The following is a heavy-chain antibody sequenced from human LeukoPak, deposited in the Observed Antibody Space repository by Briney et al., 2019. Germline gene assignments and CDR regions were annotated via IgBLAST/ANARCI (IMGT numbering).Heavy chain of an antibody. CDR2: TSLDGSDN. V-gene: IGHV3-30*04. D-gene: IGHD5-12*01. CDR3: AKDSGSSSGYESWFDP. Sequence: GGSLRLSCAASGFTFSSYAMHWVRQAPGKGLKWVAVTSLDGSDNYYADSVKGRFTISRDNAKNSLYLQMNSLRVEDTALYYCAKDSGSSSGYESWFDPWGQGTLVTVSS. CDR1: GFTFSSYA. J-gene: IGHJ5*02.